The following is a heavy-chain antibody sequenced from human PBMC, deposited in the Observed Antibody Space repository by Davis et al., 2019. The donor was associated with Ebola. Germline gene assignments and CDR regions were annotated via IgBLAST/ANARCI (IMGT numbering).Heavy chain of an antibody. CDR3: AKDPAGHAAGDDF. Sequence: GGSLRLSCAASGFSFKDFGMHWVRQAPGKGLEWVAFIWYDGRNQHYIDSVKGRFTVSRDNSKNTLYLNMNNLRLDDTALYYCAKDPAGHAAGDDFWGQGTLVIVSS. CDR2: IWYDGRNQ. D-gene: IGHD2-2*01. CDR1: GFSFKDFG. V-gene: IGHV3-30*02. J-gene: IGHJ4*02.